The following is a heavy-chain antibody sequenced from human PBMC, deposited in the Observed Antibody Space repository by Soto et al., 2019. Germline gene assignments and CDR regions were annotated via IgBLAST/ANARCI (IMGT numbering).Heavy chain of an antibody. Sequence: GESLKISCKGSGYSFTRDWIGWVRQMPGKGLEWMGIIYPGDSDTRYSPSFQGQVTISADKSISTAYLQWSRLKASDTAMDYCARRNPSRGTYSFYSYGLHASVQGPMVTVCS. V-gene: IGHV5-51*01. CDR1: GYSFTRDW. D-gene: IGHD1-26*01. CDR3: ARRNPSRGTYSFYSYGLHA. CDR2: IYPGDSDT. J-gene: IGHJ6*02.